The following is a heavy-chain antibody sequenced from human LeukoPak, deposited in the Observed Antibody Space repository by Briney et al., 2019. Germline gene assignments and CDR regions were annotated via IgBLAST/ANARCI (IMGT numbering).Heavy chain of an antibody. J-gene: IGHJ3*02. CDR2: IYYSGST. D-gene: IGHD6-13*01. V-gene: IGHV4-59*08. CDR3: ARPHQQLVRRGDAFDI. CDR1: GGSISSYY. Sequence: SETLSLTCTVSGGSISSYYWSLIRQPPGKGLEWIGYIYYSGSTNYNPSLTSRVTISVDTSKNQFSLKLSSVTAADTAVYYCARPHQQLVRRGDAFDIWGQGTMVTVSS.